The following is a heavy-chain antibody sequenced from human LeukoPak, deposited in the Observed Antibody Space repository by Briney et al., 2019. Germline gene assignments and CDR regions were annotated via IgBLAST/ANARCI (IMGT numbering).Heavy chain of an antibody. V-gene: IGHV1-69*13. Sequence: SVKVSCKASGGTFSSYAISWVRQAPGQGLEWMGGIIPIFGTANYAQKFQGRVTITADESTSTAYMELSSLRSEDTAVYYCARDGYNYDAFDIWGQGTMVTVSP. CDR2: IIPIFGTA. CDR3: ARDGYNYDAFDI. CDR1: GGTFSSYA. J-gene: IGHJ3*02. D-gene: IGHD5-24*01.